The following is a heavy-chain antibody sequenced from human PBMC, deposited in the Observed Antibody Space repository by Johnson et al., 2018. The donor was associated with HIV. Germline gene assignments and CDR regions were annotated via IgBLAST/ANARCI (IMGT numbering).Heavy chain of an antibody. D-gene: IGHD2-15*01. V-gene: IGHV3-33*08. Sequence: QVQLVESGGGLVQPGGSLRLSCAASGFTVSSNYMSWVRQAPGKGLEWVAFIQYDGSNKYYADSLKGRFTISRDNSKNTVYLQMNSLRAEDAAVYYCARSRDCSGGSCPDGFDIWGQGTKVIVSS. J-gene: IGHJ3*02. CDR1: GFTVSSNY. CDR3: ARSRDCSGGSCPDGFDI. CDR2: IQYDGSNK.